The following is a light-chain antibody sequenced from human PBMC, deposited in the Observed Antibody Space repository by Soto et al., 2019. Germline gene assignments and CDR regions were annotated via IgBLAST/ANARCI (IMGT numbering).Light chain of an antibody. CDR3: SSYAAYSTLWV. Sequence: QFALTQPASVSGSPGQSITISCTGTASDIGNYNWVSWYQQHPGKAPKVLIYQVTSRPSGVSNRFSGSKSGNTASLTISGLQAEDEAHYYCSSYAAYSTLWVFGGGTKVTVL. V-gene: IGLV2-14*01. CDR2: QVT. J-gene: IGLJ3*02. CDR1: ASDIGNYNW.